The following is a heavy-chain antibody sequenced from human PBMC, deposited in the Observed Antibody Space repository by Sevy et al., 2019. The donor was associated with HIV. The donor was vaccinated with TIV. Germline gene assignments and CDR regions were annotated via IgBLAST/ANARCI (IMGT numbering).Heavy chain of an antibody. V-gene: IGHV3-23*01. D-gene: IGHD2-8*01. Sequence: GGSLRLSCAASGFTFRKYSMSWVRQPQGKGLEWVSTLSFGCGEINYADSVKGRFTISRDNSKSSVYLQMNNLRPEDTAVYYCAREGCTKPHDYWGQGTLVTVSS. CDR2: LSFGCGEI. CDR1: GFTFRKYS. J-gene: IGHJ4*02. CDR3: AREGCTKPHDY.